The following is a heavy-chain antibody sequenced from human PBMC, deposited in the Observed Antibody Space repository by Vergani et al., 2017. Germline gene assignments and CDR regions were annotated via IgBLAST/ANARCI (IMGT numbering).Heavy chain of an antibody. Sequence: EVQLVESGGGLVQPGGSLRLSCAASGFTVSSNYMSWVRQAPGKGLEWVSVIYSGGSTYYADSVKGRFPISRHNSKNTLYLQMNSLRAEDTAVYYCARDRVDIVATTTYYYYYYGMDVWGQGTTVTVS. J-gene: IGHJ6*02. CDR2: IYSGGST. V-gene: IGHV3-53*04. D-gene: IGHD5-12*01. CDR1: GFTVSSNY. CDR3: ARDRVDIVATTTYYYYYYGMDV.